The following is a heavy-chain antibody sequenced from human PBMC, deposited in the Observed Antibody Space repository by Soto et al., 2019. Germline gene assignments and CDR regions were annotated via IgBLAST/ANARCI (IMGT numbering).Heavy chain of an antibody. V-gene: IGHV4-39*01. D-gene: IGHD2-2*01. CDR1: GGSISSSSYY. CDR2: IYYSGST. CDR3: AKGIVVVPAAILTYYYYYCMDV. Sequence: SETLSLTCSVSGGSISSSSYYWGWIRQPPGKGLEWIGSIYYSGSTYYNPSLKSRVTISVDTSKNQFSLKLSSVTAADTAVYYCAKGIVVVPAAILTYYYYYCMDVWGQGTTVTVSS. J-gene: IGHJ6*02.